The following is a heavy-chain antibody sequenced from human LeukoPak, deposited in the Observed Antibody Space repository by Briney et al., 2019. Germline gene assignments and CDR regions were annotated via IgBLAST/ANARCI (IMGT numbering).Heavy chain of an antibody. Sequence: SGPTLVNPTQTLTLTCTFSGFSLSGVGVGWIRQPPGEALEWLALIYWNDDRRYSPSLKSRLTITKDTSKNQVVLTMTNMDPVDTATYYCAHLAGYYVYYFDYWGQGTLVTVSS. V-gene: IGHV2-5*01. J-gene: IGHJ4*02. CDR1: GFSLSGVG. CDR2: IYWNDDR. CDR3: AHLAGYYVYYFDY. D-gene: IGHD3-22*01.